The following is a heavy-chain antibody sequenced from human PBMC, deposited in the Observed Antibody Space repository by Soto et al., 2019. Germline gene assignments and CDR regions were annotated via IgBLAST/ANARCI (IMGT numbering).Heavy chain of an antibody. D-gene: IGHD2-15*01. J-gene: IGHJ4*02. CDR1: GFTFSSYS. Sequence: EVQLVESGGGLVKPGGSLRLSCAASGFTFSSYSMNWVRQAPGKGLEWVSSISSSSSYIYYADSVKGRFTISRDNAKNSLYLQMNSLRAEDTGVYYCARYHCSGGSCYPLDYWGRGTLVTVSS. CDR2: ISSSSSYI. CDR3: ARYHCSGGSCYPLDY. V-gene: IGHV3-21*01.